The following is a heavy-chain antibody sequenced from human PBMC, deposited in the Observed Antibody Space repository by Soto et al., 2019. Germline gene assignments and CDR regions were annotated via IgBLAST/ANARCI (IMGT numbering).Heavy chain of an antibody. J-gene: IGHJ5*02. D-gene: IGHD3-10*01. CDR2: IYHSGST. V-gene: IGHV4-38-2*01. CDR3: ARSGSGSLNWFAP. Sequence: PSETLSLTCAVSGYSISSGYYWGWIRQPPGKGLEWIGSIYHSGSTYYNPSLKSRVTISVDTSKNQFSLKLSSVTAADTAVYYCARSGSGSLNWFAPWGQGTLVTVSS. CDR1: GYSISSGYY.